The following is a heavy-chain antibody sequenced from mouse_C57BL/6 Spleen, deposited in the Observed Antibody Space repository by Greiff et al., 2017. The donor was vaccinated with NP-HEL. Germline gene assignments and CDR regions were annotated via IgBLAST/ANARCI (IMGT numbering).Heavy chain of an antibody. Sequence: LVESGPELVKPGALVKISCKASGYTFTDYYINWVKQRPGQGLEWIGWIYPGSGNTKYNEKFKGKATLTVDTSSSTAYMQLSSLTSEDSAVYFCARRGFPITTVVYWYFDVWGTGTTVTVSS. J-gene: IGHJ1*03. CDR3: ARRGFPITTVVYWYFDV. CDR2: IYPGSGNT. D-gene: IGHD1-1*01. V-gene: IGHV1-84*01. CDR1: GYTFTDYY.